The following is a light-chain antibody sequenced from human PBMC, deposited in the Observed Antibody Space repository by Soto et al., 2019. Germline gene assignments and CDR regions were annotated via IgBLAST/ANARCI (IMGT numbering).Light chain of an antibody. CDR3: SSYGGSNNFDV. J-gene: IGLJ1*01. CDR2: EVS. V-gene: IGLV2-8*01. Sequence: LTHPASASGSAWQANSISRTGTISDVFGSGYLSWYQQTPGKAPKLMIYEVSKRPSGVPDRFSGYKSGNTASLTVSGLQAEDEADYYCSSYGGSNNFDVFGTGTKVNV. CDR1: ISDVFGSGY.